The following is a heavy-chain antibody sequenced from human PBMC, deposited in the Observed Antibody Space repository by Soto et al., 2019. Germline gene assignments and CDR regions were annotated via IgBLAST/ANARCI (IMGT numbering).Heavy chain of an antibody. CDR3: ARDGGTYDFWSGYTLYYYYYYMDV. Sequence: ASVKVSCKASGYTFTSYGISWVRQAPGQGLEWMGWISAYNGNTNYAQKLQGRVTMTTDTSTSTAYMELRSLGSDDTAVYYCARDGGTYDFWSGYTLYYYYYYMDVWGKGTTVTVSS. D-gene: IGHD3-3*01. CDR2: ISAYNGNT. J-gene: IGHJ6*03. CDR1: GYTFTSYG. V-gene: IGHV1-18*01.